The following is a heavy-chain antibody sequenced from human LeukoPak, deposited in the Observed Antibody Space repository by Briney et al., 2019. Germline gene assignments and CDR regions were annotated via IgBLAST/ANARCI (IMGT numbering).Heavy chain of an antibody. Sequence: SVKVSCKASGGTFSSYAISRVRQAPGQGLEWMAGIIPIFGTANYAQKFQGRVTITADESTSTAYMELSSLRSEDAAVYYCARGEDTVTNFQHWGQGTLVTVSS. CDR1: GGTFSSYA. CDR2: IIPIFGTA. D-gene: IGHD4-17*01. CDR3: ARGEDTVTNFQH. V-gene: IGHV1-69*01. J-gene: IGHJ1*01.